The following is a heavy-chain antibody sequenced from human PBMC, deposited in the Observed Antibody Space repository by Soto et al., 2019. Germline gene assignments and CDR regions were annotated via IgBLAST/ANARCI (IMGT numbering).Heavy chain of an antibody. CDR1: GGSFSGYY. V-gene: IGHV4-34*01. CDR3: ARARGVKVRLWFDP. CDR2: INHSGST. D-gene: IGHD3-10*01. Sequence: SETLSLTCAVYGGSFSGYYWSWIRQPPGKGLEWIGEINHSGSTNYNPSLKSRVTISVDTSKNQFSLKLSSVTAADTAVYYCARARGVKVRLWFDPWGQGTLVTVSS. J-gene: IGHJ5*02.